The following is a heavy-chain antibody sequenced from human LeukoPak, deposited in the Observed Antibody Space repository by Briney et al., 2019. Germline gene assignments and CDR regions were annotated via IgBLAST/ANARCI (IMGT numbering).Heavy chain of an antibody. CDR2: IYTSGST. D-gene: IGHD6-6*01. CDR1: GGSISSYY. Sequence: PSETLSLTCTVSGGSISSYYWSWIRQPAGKGLEWIGRIYTSGSTNYNPSLKSRVTMSVDTSKNQFSLKLSSVTAADTAVYYCARGAIAAPRYYYYYMDVWGKGTTVTVSS. V-gene: IGHV4-4*07. J-gene: IGHJ6*03. CDR3: ARGAIAAPRYYYYYMDV.